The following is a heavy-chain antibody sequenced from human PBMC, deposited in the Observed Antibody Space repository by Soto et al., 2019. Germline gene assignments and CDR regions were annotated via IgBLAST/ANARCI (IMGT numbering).Heavy chain of an antibody. CDR1: GGISSSYI. Sequence: QVRLAQSGAEVKRPGSSVTVSCKASGGISSSYIINWLRQAPGQGLQWMGGINPIFNAVQSAPNFQGRVTLTADNSTDTYFMHLSSPTSDDTAGYFCARRRGHSTSYVFAYWSQATLVTVSS. J-gene: IGHJ4*02. CDR2: INPIFNAV. D-gene: IGHD6-13*01. CDR3: ARRRGHSTSYVFAY. V-gene: IGHV1-69*06.